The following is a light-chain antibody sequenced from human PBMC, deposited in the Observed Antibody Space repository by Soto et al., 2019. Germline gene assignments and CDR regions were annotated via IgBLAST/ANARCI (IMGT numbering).Light chain of an antibody. CDR2: EVN. CDR3: TSYAGGNNV. V-gene: IGLV2-8*01. CDR1: SSDVGGYNY. Sequence: QSALTQPPSASGSPGQSVTISCTGTSSDVGGYNYVSWYQQHPGKVPKLMVYEVNKRPSGVPDRFSGSKSGNTAALTDSGRQAEDEADYYCTSYAGGNNVFGTGTKVTVL. J-gene: IGLJ1*01.